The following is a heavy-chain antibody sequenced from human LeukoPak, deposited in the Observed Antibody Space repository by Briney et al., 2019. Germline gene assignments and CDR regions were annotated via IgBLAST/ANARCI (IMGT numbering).Heavy chain of an antibody. CDR1: GVSVSDGRYY. CDR2: KYYSGSA. D-gene: IGHD2-2*01. V-gene: IGHV4-31*03. J-gene: IGHJ3*02. Sequence: SETLSLTCNVSGVSVSDGRYYWTWIRQHPGKGLEWIGYKYYSGSAKYNPSLKSRLTISIDTSKNQFSLQLSSVTAADTATYYCATPYCSSISCLDVFNMWGQGTRVTDSS. CDR3: ATPYCSSISCLDVFNM.